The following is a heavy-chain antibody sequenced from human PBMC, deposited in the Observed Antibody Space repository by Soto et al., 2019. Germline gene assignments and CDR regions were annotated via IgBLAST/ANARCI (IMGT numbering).Heavy chain of an antibody. Sequence: ATLSLPCAFYGGSFSGYYRSWIRQPPGKGLEWIGEINHSGSTNYNPSLKSRVTISVDTSKNQFSLKRSSVTAADTAVYYCARGMVMVRGVISYYFDYWGQGTLVTVSS. CDR2: INHSGST. CDR1: GGSFSGYY. J-gene: IGHJ4*02. V-gene: IGHV4-34*01. CDR3: ARGMVMVRGVISYYFDY. D-gene: IGHD3-10*01.